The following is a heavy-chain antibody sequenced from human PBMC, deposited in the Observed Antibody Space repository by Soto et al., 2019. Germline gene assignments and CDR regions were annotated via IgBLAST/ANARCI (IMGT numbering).Heavy chain of an antibody. V-gene: IGHV1-2*04. Sequence: TSVKVSCEDSGYSLTGYYRHWVRQAPGQGLEWMGWINPNSGGTNYAQKFQGWVTMTRDTSISTAYMELSRLRSDDTAVYYCAISSSWYENWFDPWGQGTLVTVSS. D-gene: IGHD6-13*01. CDR1: GYSLTGYY. CDR3: AISSSWYENWFDP. J-gene: IGHJ5*02. CDR2: INPNSGGT.